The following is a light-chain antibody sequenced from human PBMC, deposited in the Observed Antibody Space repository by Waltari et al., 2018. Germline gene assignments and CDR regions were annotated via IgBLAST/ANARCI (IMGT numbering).Light chain of an antibody. CDR1: QSVSSY. Sequence: EIVLTQSPATLSLSPGERATHSCRASQSVSSYLAWYQQKPGQAPRLLIYDASNRATGIPARFSGSGAGTDFTLTSSSLEPEVFAVYYCQQRSNWPTFGQGTRLEIK. V-gene: IGKV3-11*01. J-gene: IGKJ5*01. CDR2: DAS. CDR3: QQRSNWPT.